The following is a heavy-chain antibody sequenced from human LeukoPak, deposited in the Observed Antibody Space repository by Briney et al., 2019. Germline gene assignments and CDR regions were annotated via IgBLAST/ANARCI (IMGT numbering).Heavy chain of an antibody. Sequence: PGGSLRLSCSASGFTFSSYAMHWVRQAPGKGLEYVSAISSSGDNTYYADSVKGRFTISRDNSKNTLYLQMSSLRAEDTAVYYCARVDAAAADLTFDYWGQGTLVTVSS. CDR2: ISSSGDNT. J-gene: IGHJ4*02. CDR3: ARVDAAAADLTFDY. D-gene: IGHD6-13*01. CDR1: GFTFSSYA. V-gene: IGHV3-64D*06.